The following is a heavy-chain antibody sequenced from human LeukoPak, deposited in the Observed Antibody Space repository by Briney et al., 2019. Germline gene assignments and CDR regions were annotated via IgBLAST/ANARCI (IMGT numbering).Heavy chain of an antibody. CDR3: ARERLGELSYHDY. J-gene: IGHJ4*02. V-gene: IGHV3-11*05. CDR2: ISSSSSYI. CDR1: GFTFSDYY. D-gene: IGHD3-16*02. Sequence: GGSLRLSCAASGFTFSDYYMSWIRQAPGKGLEWVSYISSSSSYINYADSVKGRFTISRDNAKNSLYLQMNNLRADDTAVYYCARERLGELSYHDYWGQGTLVTVSS.